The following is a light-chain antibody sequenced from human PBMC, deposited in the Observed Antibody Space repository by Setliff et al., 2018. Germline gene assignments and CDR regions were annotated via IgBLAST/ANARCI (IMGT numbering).Light chain of an antibody. Sequence: QSALTQPASVSGSLGQSITISCTGTSSDVGSYNLVSWYQQHPGKAPKVMIYDVSKRPSGVSNRFSGSKSGNTASLTVSGLQAEDEADYYCSSNIGSNNFDVFGTGTKVTVL. J-gene: IGLJ1*01. V-gene: IGLV2-14*02. CDR2: DVS. CDR3: SSNIGSNNFDV. CDR1: SSDVGSYNL.